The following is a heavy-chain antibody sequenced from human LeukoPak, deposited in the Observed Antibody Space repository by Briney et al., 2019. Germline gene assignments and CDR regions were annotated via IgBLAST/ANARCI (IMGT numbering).Heavy chain of an antibody. Sequence: GASVKVSCKASGYTFTGYYMHWVRQAPGQGLEWMGWINPNSGGTNYAQKFQGRVTMTRDTSISTAYMELSRLRSGDTAVYYCARIQRGYSRDAGDYWGQGTLVTVSS. J-gene: IGHJ4*02. CDR2: INPNSGGT. V-gene: IGHV1-2*02. CDR1: GYTFTGYY. CDR3: ARIQRGYSRDAGDY. D-gene: IGHD5-18*01.